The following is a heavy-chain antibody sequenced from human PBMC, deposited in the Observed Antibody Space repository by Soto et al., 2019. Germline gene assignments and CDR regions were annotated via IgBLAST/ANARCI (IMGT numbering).Heavy chain of an antibody. D-gene: IGHD3-10*01. CDR2: IGTLSDT. CDR3: ARGRSFSYDSTPPPMFDP. CDR1: GFTFSTFD. J-gene: IGHJ5*02. V-gene: IGHV3-13*01. Sequence: PGGSLRLSCAGSGFTFSTFDIHWVRQAPGKGLEWVSGIGTLSDTFYAASVQGRCTISRQNAKNSVYLQMNSLRAGDTAFYYCARGRSFSYDSTPPPMFDPCGQGTLVTVSS.